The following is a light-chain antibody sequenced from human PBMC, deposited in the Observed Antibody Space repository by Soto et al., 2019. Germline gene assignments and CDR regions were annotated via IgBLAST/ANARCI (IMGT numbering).Light chain of an antibody. Sequence: QSVLTQPASVSGSPGQSITISCTGTSSDVGGYDYVSWYQHFPGKAPKLTIYEVSNRPSGVSNRFSGSKSGNTASLTISGLQAEDEADYYCSSYTSSITVDVVFGGGTKVTVL. J-gene: IGLJ2*01. CDR3: SSYTSSITVDVV. CDR2: EVS. CDR1: SSDVGGYDY. V-gene: IGLV2-14*01.